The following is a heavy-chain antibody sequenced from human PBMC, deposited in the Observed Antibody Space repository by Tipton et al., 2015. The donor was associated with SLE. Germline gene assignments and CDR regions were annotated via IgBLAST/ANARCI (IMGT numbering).Heavy chain of an antibody. CDR2: IYYSGST. J-gene: IGHJ4*02. Sequence: TLSLTCTVSGGSISSYYWRWIRQPPGKGLEWIGYIYYSGSTNYYPSLKSRVTISVDTAKNQFSLKLSSVTAADTAVYYCARDLGRLYCDYWGQGTLVTVSS. CDR3: ARDLGRLYCDY. V-gene: IGHV4-59*01. CDR1: GGSISSYY. D-gene: IGHD3-16*01.